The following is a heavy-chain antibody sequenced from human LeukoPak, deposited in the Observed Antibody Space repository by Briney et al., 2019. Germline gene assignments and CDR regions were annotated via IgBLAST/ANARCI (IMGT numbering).Heavy chain of an antibody. CDR1: GGSISSSNW. V-gene: IGHV4-4*02. D-gene: IGHD2-2*01. CDR2: IYYSGST. Sequence: SGTLSLTCAVSGGSISSSNWWTWVRQPPGKGLEWIGYIYYSGSTNYNPSLKSRVTISVDTSKNQFSLKLSSVTAADTAVYYCARVGGCSSTSCHPHYYYYMDVWGKGTTVTISS. J-gene: IGHJ6*03. CDR3: ARVGGCSSTSCHPHYYYYMDV.